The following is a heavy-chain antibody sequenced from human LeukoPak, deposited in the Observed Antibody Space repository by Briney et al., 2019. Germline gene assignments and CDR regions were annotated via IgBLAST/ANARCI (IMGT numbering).Heavy chain of an antibody. CDR1: GGSISSSNW. V-gene: IGHV4-4*02. D-gene: IGHD3-10*01. J-gene: IGHJ6*04. Sequence: SETLSLTCAVSGGSISSSNWWSWVRQPPGKGLEWIGEIYHSGSTNYNPSLKSRVTISVDKSKNQFFLKLSSVTAADTAVYYCAGPPPTSGRDGMDVWGKGTTVTVSS. CDR2: IYHSGST. CDR3: AGPPPTSGRDGMDV.